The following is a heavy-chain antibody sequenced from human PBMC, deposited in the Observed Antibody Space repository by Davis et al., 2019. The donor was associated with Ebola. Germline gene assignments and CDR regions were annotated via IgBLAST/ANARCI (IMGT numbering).Heavy chain of an antibody. J-gene: IGHJ4*02. CDR2: IYTSGST. V-gene: IGHV4-61*09. D-gene: IGHD3-16*02. Sequence: PSETLSLTCTVPGGSISSGSYYWSWIRQPAGKGLEWIGHIYTSGSTNYNPSLKSRVTISVDTSKNQFSLKLSSVTAADTAVYYCARVIMITFGGVIVPGYFDYWGQGTLVTVSS. CDR3: ARVIMITFGGVIVPGYFDY. CDR1: GGSISSGSYY.